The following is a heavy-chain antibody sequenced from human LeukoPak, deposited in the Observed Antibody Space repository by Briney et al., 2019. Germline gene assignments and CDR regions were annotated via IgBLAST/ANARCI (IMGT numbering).Heavy chain of an antibody. Sequence: GGSLRLSCTASGFTFNNYAMNWVRQAPGKGLEWVSAIGGNGGNTYYADSVKGRFTISRDNSKSTLYLQMSSLRAEDTAIYYCAKDRPAAAYFDYWGQGTLVTVSS. D-gene: IGHD2-2*01. V-gene: IGHV3-23*01. CDR1: GFTFNNYA. J-gene: IGHJ4*02. CDR2: IGGNGGNT. CDR3: AKDRPAAAYFDY.